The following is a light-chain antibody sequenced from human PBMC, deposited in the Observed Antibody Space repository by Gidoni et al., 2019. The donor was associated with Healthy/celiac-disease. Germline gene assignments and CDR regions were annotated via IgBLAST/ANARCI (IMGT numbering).Light chain of an antibody. CDR2: AAS. CDR1: QGISSS. CDR3: QQLNSYPRT. J-gene: IGKJ1*01. V-gene: IGKV1-9*01. Sequence: DIQLTQSPSFLSASVGDRVTITCRASQGISSSLAWYQQKPGKAPKLLIYAASTLQSRVPSRFSGSGSGTEFTLTISSLQPEDFATYYCQQLNSYPRTFGQGTKVEIK.